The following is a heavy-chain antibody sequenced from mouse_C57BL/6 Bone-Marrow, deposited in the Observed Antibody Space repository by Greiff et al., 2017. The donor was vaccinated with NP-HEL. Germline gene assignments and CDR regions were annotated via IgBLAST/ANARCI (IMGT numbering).Heavy chain of an antibody. CDR2: IWSGGST. CDR3: ARHYYGSYYFDY. D-gene: IGHD1-1*01. CDR1: GFSLTSYG. V-gene: IGHV2-2*01. Sequence: VMLVESGPGLVQPSQSLSITCTVSGFSLTSYGVHWVRQSPGKGLEWLGVIWSGGSTDYNAAFISRLSISKDNSKSQVFFKMNSLQADDTAIYYCARHYYGSYYFDYWGQGTTLTVSS. J-gene: IGHJ2*01.